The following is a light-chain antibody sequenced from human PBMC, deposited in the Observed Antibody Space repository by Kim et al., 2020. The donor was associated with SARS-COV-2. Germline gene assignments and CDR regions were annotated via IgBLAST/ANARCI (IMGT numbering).Light chain of an antibody. CDR3: QQYGSSPKT. J-gene: IGKJ1*01. CDR1: QSVSSSY. Sequence: EIALTQSPGTLSLSPGERATLSCRASQSVSSSYLAWYQQKPGQAPRPLIYGASSRATGIPDRFSGSGSGTDFTLTISRLEPEDFAVYYCQQYGSSPKTFGQGTKVDIK. CDR2: GAS. V-gene: IGKV3-20*01.